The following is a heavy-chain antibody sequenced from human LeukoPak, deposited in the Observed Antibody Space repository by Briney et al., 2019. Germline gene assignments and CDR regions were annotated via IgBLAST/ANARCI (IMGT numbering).Heavy chain of an antibody. CDR3: ARAGIVTDAARGSVTLDY. CDR1: GESFSGYY. Sequence: TSETLSLTCAVYGESFSGYYWSWIRQPPGKGLEWIGEVIHSRSTNYNPSLKSRVTISVDTSKNQFSLKLSSVTAADTAVYYCARAGIVTDAARGSVTLDYWGQGTLLTVSS. CDR2: VIHSRST. V-gene: IGHV4-34*12. J-gene: IGHJ4*02. D-gene: IGHD1-26*01.